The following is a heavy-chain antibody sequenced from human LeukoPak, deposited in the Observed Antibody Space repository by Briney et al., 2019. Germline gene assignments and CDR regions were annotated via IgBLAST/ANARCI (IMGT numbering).Heavy chain of an antibody. D-gene: IGHD6-13*01. CDR3: ARRGAAAGFD. V-gene: IGHV4-39*01. CDR2: IYYSGST. Sequence: SETLSLTCTVSGGSIGSSSYYWGWIRQPPGKGLEWIGSIYYSGSTYYNPSLKSRVTISVDTSKNQFSLKLSSVTAADTAVYYCARRGAAAGFDWGQGTLVTVSS. J-gene: IGHJ1*01. CDR1: GGSIGSSSYY.